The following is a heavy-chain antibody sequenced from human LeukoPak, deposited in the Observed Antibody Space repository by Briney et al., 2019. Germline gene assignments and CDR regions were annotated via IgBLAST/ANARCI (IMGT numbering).Heavy chain of an antibody. J-gene: IGHJ1*01. CDR3: AREYSSSWFQH. Sequence: SVKVSCKASGGTFSSYAISWVRQAPGQGLEWMGRIIPILGIANYAQKFQGRVTITADKSRSTAYMELSSLRSEDTAVYYCAREYSSSWFQHWGQGTLVTVSS. V-gene: IGHV1-69*04. CDR2: IIPILGIA. D-gene: IGHD6-13*01. CDR1: GGTFSSYA.